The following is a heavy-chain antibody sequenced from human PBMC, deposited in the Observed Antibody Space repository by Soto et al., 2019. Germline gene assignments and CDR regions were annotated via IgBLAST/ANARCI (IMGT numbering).Heavy chain of an antibody. CDR1: GFMFSTYL. D-gene: IGHD3-16*01. CDR3: VGALTYEVPYYYYGMDV. Sequence: GPLRLSCEASGFMFSTYLMSWVRQAPGKGLEWVANIKQGGNEKFYVDSVKGRFTIFRDNAKKSLFLQMNSLRPEDTAVYYCVGALTYEVPYYYYGMDVWGQGTTVTVSS. CDR2: IKQGGNEK. V-gene: IGHV3-7*01. J-gene: IGHJ6*02.